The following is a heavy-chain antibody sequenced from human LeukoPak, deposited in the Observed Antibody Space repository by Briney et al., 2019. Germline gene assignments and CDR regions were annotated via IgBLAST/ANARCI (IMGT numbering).Heavy chain of an antibody. Sequence: ASVKVSCKASGYTFTSYGISWVRQAPGQGLEWMGWISAYNGHTNYAQKFQGRVTMTTDTSTSTAYVELRSLRSDDTAVYYCARDSPDCTNGICYPDNFDYWGQGTLVTVSS. V-gene: IGHV1-18*01. CDR1: GYTFTSYG. D-gene: IGHD2-8*01. CDR3: ARDSPDCTNGICYPDNFDY. J-gene: IGHJ4*02. CDR2: ISAYNGHT.